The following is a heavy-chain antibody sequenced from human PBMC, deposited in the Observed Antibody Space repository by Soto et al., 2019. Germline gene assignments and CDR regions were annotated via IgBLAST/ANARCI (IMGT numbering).Heavy chain of an antibody. CDR1: GGSFSGYY. J-gene: IGHJ4*02. Sequence: KQSQTLSLTCAVYGGSFSGYYWSWIRQPPGKGLEWIGEINHSGSTNYNPSLKSRVTISVDTSKNQFSLKLSSVTAADTAVYYCARRRRTSSSSMFLDYWGQGTLVTVSS. CDR3: ARRRRTSSSSMFLDY. V-gene: IGHV4-34*01. CDR2: INHSGST. D-gene: IGHD6-6*01.